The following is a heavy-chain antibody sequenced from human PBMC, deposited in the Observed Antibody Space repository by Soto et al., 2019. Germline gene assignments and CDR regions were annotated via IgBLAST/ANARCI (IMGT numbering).Heavy chain of an antibody. J-gene: IGHJ5*02. Sequence: SETLSLTCTVSGGSISSYYWSWIRQPPGKGLEWIGYIYYSGSTNYNPSLKSRVTISVDTSKNQLSLKLSSVTAADTAVYYCARDRGYCTNGSCYHSLFDPWGQGTLVTVSS. V-gene: IGHV4-59*01. D-gene: IGHD2-15*01. CDR1: GGSISSYY. CDR2: IYYSGST. CDR3: ARDRGYCTNGSCYHSLFDP.